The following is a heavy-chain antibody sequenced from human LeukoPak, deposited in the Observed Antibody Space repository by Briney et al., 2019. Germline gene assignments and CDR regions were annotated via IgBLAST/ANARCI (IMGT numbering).Heavy chain of an antibody. D-gene: IGHD6-19*01. CDR1: GGSISSYY. CDR3: ARSSGWYFDY. V-gene: IGHV4-59*01. Sequence: SETLSLTCTVSGGSISSYYWSWIRQPPGKGLEWIGYIYYSGSTNCNPSLKSRVTISVDTPKNQFSLKLSSVTAADTAVYYCARSSGWYFDYWGQRTLVTVSS. J-gene: IGHJ4*02. CDR2: IYYSGST.